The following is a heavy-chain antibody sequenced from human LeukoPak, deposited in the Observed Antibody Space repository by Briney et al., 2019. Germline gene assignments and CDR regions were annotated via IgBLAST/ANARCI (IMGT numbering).Heavy chain of an antibody. CDR3: ASSFYYDSRDY. Sequence: SETLSLTCVVYGVSFSGYFWSWLRQPPGKGLEWIGEITPSGSTNYSPSLKSRVSISIDTSKKKLSLRLTSVTAADSAVYYCASSFYYDSRDYWGQGTLVTVSS. CDR1: GVSFSGYF. CDR2: ITPSGST. V-gene: IGHV4-34*01. J-gene: IGHJ4*02. D-gene: IGHD3-22*01.